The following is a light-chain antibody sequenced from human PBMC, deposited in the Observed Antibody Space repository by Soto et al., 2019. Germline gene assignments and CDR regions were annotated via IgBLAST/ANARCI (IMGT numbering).Light chain of an antibody. CDR3: QQYYMYSYT. J-gene: IGKJ2*01. CDR1: QSISTY. Sequence: DIQMTQPSTLSASVGDRVTLHCRASQSISTYLAWYQQKPGKAPKVLIYHASNLESGVPSRFSGGGSETEFTLTISSLQPDDFATYYCQQYYMYSYTFGQGTKLDIK. CDR2: HAS. V-gene: IGKV1-5*01.